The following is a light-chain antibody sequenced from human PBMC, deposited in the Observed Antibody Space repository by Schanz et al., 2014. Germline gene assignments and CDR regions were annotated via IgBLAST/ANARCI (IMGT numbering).Light chain of an antibody. CDR1: SNDVGGYNY. CDR2: DVT. J-gene: IGLJ1*01. Sequence: QSALTQPPSASGSPGQSVTISCTGTSNDVGGYNYVSWYQQHPGKAPRLMIYDVTNRPSGVSDRFSGSQSGDTASLTISRLLAADEADYYCCSYAGRNTWVFGPGTKLTVL. CDR3: CSYAGRNTWV. V-gene: IGLV2-8*01.